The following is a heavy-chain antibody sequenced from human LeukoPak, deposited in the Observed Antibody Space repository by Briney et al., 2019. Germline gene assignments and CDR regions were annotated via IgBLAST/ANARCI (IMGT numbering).Heavy chain of an antibody. J-gene: IGHJ4*02. CDR2: ISGDGERT. D-gene: IGHD3-10*01. V-gene: IGHV3-23*01. CDR3: AKVNWCYYSGTYEGDC. CDR1: GFTVTRND. Sequence: GGSQRLSCAPSGFTVTRNDINWVRKAPGKGLECLSSISGDGERTLYADSVKGRFAISKHNSQNTVFLQVNSLRVEDTAVYYCAKVNWCYYSGTYEGDCWGQGTLVTVSS.